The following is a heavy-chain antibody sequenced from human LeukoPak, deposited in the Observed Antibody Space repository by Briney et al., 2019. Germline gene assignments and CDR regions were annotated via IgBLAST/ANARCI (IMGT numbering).Heavy chain of an antibody. Sequence: ASVKVSCKASGGTFSSYAISWVRQAPGQGLEWMGRIIPILGIANYAQNFQGRVTITADKSTSTAYMELSSLRSEDTAMYYCASGRYGDYGQWSSMNYWGQGTLVTVSS. V-gene: IGHV1-69*04. D-gene: IGHD4-17*01. CDR2: IIPILGIA. CDR1: GGTFSSYA. J-gene: IGHJ4*02. CDR3: ASGRYGDYGQWSSMNY.